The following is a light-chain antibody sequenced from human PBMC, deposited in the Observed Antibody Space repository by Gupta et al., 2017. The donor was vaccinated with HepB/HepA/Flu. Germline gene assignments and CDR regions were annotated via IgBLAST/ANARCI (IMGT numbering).Light chain of an antibody. CDR3: CSYAGGYTWV. CDR1: SSDVGGYEY. CDR2: DVN. V-gene: IGLV2-11*01. J-gene: IGLJ3*02. Sequence: QSGLTQPRPVSLSLGQSVTISCTGTSSDVGGYEYVSWYQQHPGKAPKLMIYDVNKRPSGVPDRFPGSKSGNPSSLTISGLQAEDEADYYCCSYAGGYTWVFGGGTKLTVL.